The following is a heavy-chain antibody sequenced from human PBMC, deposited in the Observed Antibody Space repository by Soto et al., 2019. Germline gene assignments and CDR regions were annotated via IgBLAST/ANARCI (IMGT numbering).Heavy chain of an antibody. CDR3: VRGMTDYDFWSGYPVAFDI. V-gene: IGHV1-69*13. CDR1: GGTFSSYA. CDR2: IIPIFGTA. J-gene: IGHJ3*02. D-gene: IGHD3-3*01. Sequence: ASVKVSCKASGGTFSSYAISWVRQAPGQGLEWMGGIIPIFGTANYAQKFQGRVTITADESTSTAYMELSSLRSEDTAVYYCVRGMTDYDFWSGYPVAFDIWGQGTMVTVSS.